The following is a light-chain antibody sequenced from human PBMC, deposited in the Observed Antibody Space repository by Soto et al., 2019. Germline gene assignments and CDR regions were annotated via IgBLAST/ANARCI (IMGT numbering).Light chain of an antibody. J-gene: IGKJ1*01. CDR2: DTS. CDR1: QSVSRY. Sequence: EIVLTQSPATLSLSPGERATLSCRASQSVSRYLAWYQQKPGQAPRLLIYDTSNRATGIPARFSGSGSGTDFTLTISSLEAEYFAVYYCQQRSDWPKTFGQGTKVEIK. CDR3: QQRSDWPKT. V-gene: IGKV3-11*01.